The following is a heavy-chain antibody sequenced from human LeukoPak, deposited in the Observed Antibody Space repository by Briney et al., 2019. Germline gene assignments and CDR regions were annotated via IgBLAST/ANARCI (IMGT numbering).Heavy chain of an antibody. CDR1: GFTFSSYA. J-gene: IGHJ4*02. CDR3: ARAPRSPLYYYDSSGYPDY. Sequence: GGSLRLSCAASGFTFSSYAMHWVRQAPGKGLEWVAVISYDGSNKYYADSVKGRFTISRDNSKNTLYLQMNSLRAEDTAVYCCARAPRSPLYYYDSSGYPDYWGQGTLVTVSS. V-gene: IGHV3-30*04. CDR2: ISYDGSNK. D-gene: IGHD3-22*01.